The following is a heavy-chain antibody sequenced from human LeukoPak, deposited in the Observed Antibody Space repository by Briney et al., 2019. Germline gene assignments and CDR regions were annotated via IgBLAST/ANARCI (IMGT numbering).Heavy chain of an antibody. CDR1: GYSFTSYW. Sequence: GEFLKISCKGSGYSFTSYWIGWVRQMPGKGLEWMGIIYPRDSNTTYSPSFQGQVTISADRSISTAFLQWSTLKASDTGMYYCARAGCSSTNCYRLDKWGQGTLVTVSS. V-gene: IGHV5-51*01. J-gene: IGHJ4*02. D-gene: IGHD2-15*01. CDR3: ARAGCSSTNCYRLDK. CDR2: IYPRDSNT.